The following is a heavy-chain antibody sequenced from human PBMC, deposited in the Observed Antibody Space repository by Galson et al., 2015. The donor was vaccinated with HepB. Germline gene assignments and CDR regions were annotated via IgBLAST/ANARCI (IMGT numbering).Heavy chain of an antibody. V-gene: IGHV1-46*01. CDR2: INPSGGST. CDR3: AREGSYCIGDACYYYFDY. J-gene: IGHJ4*02. D-gene: IGHD2-15*01. Sequence: VPQAPGYGLEWMGIINPSGGSTSYAQKFRGRVTLTTVTSTTTAYMELRSLRSDDTAIYYCAREGSYCIGDACYYYFDYWGQGSLVTVSS.